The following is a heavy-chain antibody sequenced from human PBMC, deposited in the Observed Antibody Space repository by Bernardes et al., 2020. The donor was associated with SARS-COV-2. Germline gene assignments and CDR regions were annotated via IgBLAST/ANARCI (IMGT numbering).Heavy chain of an antibody. CDR1: GFTFSSYA. CDR3: AVRISGCVY. J-gene: IGHJ4*02. V-gene: IGHV3-23*01. D-gene: IGHD2-21*01. Sequence: GGSLRLSCAASGFTFSSYAMSWVRQAPGKGLEWVSAISGSGGSTYYADSVKGRFTISRDNSKNTFNLQVNNLRAEDTGVYYCAVRISGCVYWGKGTLLTVSS. CDR2: ISGSGGST.